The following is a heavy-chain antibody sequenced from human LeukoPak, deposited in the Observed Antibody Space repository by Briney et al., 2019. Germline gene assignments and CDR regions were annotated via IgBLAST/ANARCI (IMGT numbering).Heavy chain of an antibody. V-gene: IGHV3-30-3*01. CDR2: ISYDGSNK. Sequence: GRSLGLSCAGSAFTFRSYAMHWVRQAPGKGLEWVAVISYDGSNKDYADSVKGRFTISRYNSKNTLFLQMNSLSAEDTAVYYCAREIFNGFDIWGQGTMVTVSS. CDR3: AREIFNGFDI. CDR1: AFTFRSYA. J-gene: IGHJ3*02.